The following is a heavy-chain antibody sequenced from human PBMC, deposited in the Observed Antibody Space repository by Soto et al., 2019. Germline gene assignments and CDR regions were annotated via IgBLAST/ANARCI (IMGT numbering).Heavy chain of an antibody. CDR1: GFTFSSYA. V-gene: IGHV3-23*01. CDR3: AKVSYDSSPSN. CDR2: ISGSGGST. D-gene: IGHD3-22*01. J-gene: IGHJ4*02. Sequence: EVQLLESGGGLVQPGGSLRLSCAASGFTFSSYAMSWVRQAPGKGLEWVSAISGSGGSTYYADSVKGRFTISRDNSKISVYLQMNSLRAEDTAVYDCAKVSYDSSPSNWGQGTLVTVSS.